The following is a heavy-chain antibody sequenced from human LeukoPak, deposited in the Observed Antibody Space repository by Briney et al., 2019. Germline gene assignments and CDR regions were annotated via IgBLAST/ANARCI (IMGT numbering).Heavy chain of an antibody. CDR3: ATLRYFDWLFEH. V-gene: IGHV3-53*01. Sequence: GGSLRLSCAASGFTVSNNYMSWVRQAPGKGLEWVSVIYSGGSTYYADSVKGRFTISRDNSKNTLYLQMNSLRAEDTAVYYCATLRYFDWLFEHWGQGTLVTVSS. CDR2: IYSGGST. J-gene: IGHJ5*02. D-gene: IGHD3-9*01. CDR1: GFTVSNNY.